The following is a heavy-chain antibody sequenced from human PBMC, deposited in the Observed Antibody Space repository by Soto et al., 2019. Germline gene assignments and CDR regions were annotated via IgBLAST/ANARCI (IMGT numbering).Heavy chain of an antibody. J-gene: IGHJ4*02. CDR3: ARQLDYYDSSGYYYPFDY. CDR2: IDPSDSYT. CDR1: GYSFTSYW. D-gene: IGHD3-22*01. Sequence: GESLKISCKGSGYSFTSYWISWVRQMPGKGLEWMGRIDPSDSYTNYSPPFQGHVTISADKSISTAYLQWSSLKASDTAMYYCARQLDYYDSSGYYYPFDYWGQGTLVTVSS. V-gene: IGHV5-10-1*01.